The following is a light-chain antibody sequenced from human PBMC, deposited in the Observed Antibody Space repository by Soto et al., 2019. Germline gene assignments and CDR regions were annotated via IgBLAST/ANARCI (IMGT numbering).Light chain of an antibody. CDR2: WAS. J-gene: IGKJ2*01. CDR3: QQYYSTPYT. CDR1: QSIVYNSNNRNY. Sequence: DIVMTQSPDSLAVSLGERATINCKSSQSIVYNSNNRNYLAWYQQKPGQPPKLLISWASTRESGVPDRFSGSGSVTHFTLTISSLQAEDVAAYYCQQYYSTPYTFGQGTKLEI. V-gene: IGKV4-1*01.